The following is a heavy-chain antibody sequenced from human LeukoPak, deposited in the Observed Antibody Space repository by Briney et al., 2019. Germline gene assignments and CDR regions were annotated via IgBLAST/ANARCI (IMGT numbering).Heavy chain of an antibody. V-gene: IGHV3-74*03. CDR2: INSDGSST. Sequence: GGSLRLSCAASEFTFSSYWMHWVRRAPGKGLVWVSRINSDGSSTTYADSVKGRFTISRDNTKNTLFLQMISLRAEDTAVYYCARDCSDKGCYASAFDMWGRGTTVTISS. CDR3: ARDCSDKGCYASAFDM. D-gene: IGHD2-15*01. CDR1: EFTFSSYW. J-gene: IGHJ3*02.